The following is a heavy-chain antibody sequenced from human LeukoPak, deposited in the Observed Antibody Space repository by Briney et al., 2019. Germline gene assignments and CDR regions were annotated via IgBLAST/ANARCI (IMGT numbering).Heavy chain of an antibody. D-gene: IGHD2-2*01. CDR2: INPSGGST. V-gene: IGHV1-46*01. CDR3: ARDSGPGSRAYYYFDY. Sequence: ASVKISCKASGYTFTSYYMHWVRQAPGQGLEWMGIINPSGGSTSYAQKFQGRVTMTRDMSTSTVYMELSSLRSEDTAVYYCARDSGPGSRAYYYFDYWGQGTLVTVSS. J-gene: IGHJ4*02. CDR1: GYTFTSYY.